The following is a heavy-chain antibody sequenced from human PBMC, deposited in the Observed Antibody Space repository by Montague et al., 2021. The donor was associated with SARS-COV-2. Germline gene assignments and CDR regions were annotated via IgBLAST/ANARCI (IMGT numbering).Heavy chain of an antibody. Sequence: SETLSLTCSVSGGSTSNYYWTWIRQSPGKGLQWIGYIFYTGSTKFNPSLKSRVTISVDTSKNQFSLKLSSVTAADTAVYYCARAPDVDTAMVIYYYGMDVWGQGTTVTVSS. CDR3: ARAPDVDTAMVIYYYGMDV. V-gene: IGHV4-59*08. D-gene: IGHD5-18*01. CDR1: GGSTSNYY. CDR2: IFYTGST. J-gene: IGHJ6*02.